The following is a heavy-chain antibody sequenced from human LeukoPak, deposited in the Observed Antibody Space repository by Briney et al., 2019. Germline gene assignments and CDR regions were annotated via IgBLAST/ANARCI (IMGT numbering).Heavy chain of an antibody. Sequence: SCKASGYTFTSYYMHWVRQAPGKGLEWVAVIWYDGSNKYYADSVKGRFTISRDNSKNTLYLQMNSLRAEDTAVYYCARGMDDSSGYDAFDIWGQGTMVTVSS. CDR1: GYTFTSYY. D-gene: IGHD3-22*01. CDR3: ARGMDDSSGYDAFDI. CDR2: IWYDGSNK. J-gene: IGHJ3*02. V-gene: IGHV3-33*01.